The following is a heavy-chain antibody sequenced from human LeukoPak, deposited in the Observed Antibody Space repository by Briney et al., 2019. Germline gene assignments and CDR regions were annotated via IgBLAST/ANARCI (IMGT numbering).Heavy chain of an antibody. J-gene: IGHJ4*02. CDR3: ASGIVARFDY. Sequence: SETLSLTCSVSGLTISSNYWNWIRRPPGKGLEWIGYIHYRGSTNYNPSLKSRVTISIDTSKNQFSLKLTSVSAADTAVYYCASGIVARFDYWGQGTLVTVSS. V-gene: IGHV4-59*08. CDR2: IHYRGST. CDR1: GLTISSNY. D-gene: IGHD3-16*02.